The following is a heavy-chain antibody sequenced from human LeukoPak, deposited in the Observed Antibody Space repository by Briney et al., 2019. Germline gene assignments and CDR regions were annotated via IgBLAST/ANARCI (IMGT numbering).Heavy chain of an antibody. J-gene: IGHJ4*02. V-gene: IGHV3-74*01. CDR3: ARSLGWYDY. CDR1: GFTISDYW. D-gene: IGHD6-19*01. Sequence: GGSLRLSCVASGFTISDYWMHCVRQGPGKGLVWVSRISSDGSSTSYADSMKGRFTISRDNAKNTLYLQMSSLRAEDTAVYYCARSLGWYDYWGQGTLVTVSS. CDR2: ISSDGSST.